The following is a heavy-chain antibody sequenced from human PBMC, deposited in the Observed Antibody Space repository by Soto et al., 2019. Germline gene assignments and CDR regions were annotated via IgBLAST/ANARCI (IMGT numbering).Heavy chain of an antibody. CDR1: GGSISYYY. CDR3: VRGGYVHAFDY. Sequence: SETLSLTCTVSGGSISYYYWGWIRQPPGKGLEWIGSIYYSGNTHYNPSLKSRVTISVDTSMNQSSLNLDSVTAVDSAVYYCVRGGYVHAFDYWGQGALVTVSS. V-gene: IGHV4-59*01. D-gene: IGHD5-12*01. CDR2: IYYSGNT. J-gene: IGHJ4*02.